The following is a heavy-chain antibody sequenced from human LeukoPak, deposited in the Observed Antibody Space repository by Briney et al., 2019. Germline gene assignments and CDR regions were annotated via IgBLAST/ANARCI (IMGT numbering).Heavy chain of an antibody. CDR1: GYSISSGYY. J-gene: IGHJ4*02. D-gene: IGHD5-12*01. V-gene: IGHV4-38-2*02. CDR2: IYHSGST. CDR3: ARGSHEEWLPPRRPTRFDY. Sequence: SETLSLTCTVSGYSISSGYYWGWIRQPPGKGLEWIGSIYHSGSTYYNPSLKSRVTISVDTSKNQFSLKLSSVTAADTAVYYCARGSHEEWLPPRRPTRFDYWGQGTLVTVSS.